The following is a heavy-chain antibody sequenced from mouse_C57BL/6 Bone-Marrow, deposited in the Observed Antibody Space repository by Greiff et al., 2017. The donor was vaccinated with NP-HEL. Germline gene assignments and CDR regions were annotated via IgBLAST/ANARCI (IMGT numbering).Heavy chain of an antibody. D-gene: IGHD3-1*01. CDR2: LNSDGGST. CDR1: EYEFPSHD. J-gene: IGHJ4*01. V-gene: IGHV5-2*01. CDR3: ARQSRGLSMDY. Sequence: EVQGVEPGGGLVQPGESLKLSCESTEYEFPSHDMSWVRTTPEKRLELVAALNSDGGSTYYPDTMERRFLISIDNTKTALYLQMSSMRSDDTALYYCARQSRGLSMDYWGQGTSVTVSS.